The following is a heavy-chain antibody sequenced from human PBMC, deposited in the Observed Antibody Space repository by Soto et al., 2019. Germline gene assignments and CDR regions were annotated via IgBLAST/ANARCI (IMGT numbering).Heavy chain of an antibody. CDR1: GYTFTSYG. CDR3: ARDPGRQQLAIYYYYYGMDV. D-gene: IGHD6-13*01. V-gene: IGHV1-18*01. Sequence: GASVKVSCKASGYTFTSYGISWVRQAPGQGLEWMGWISTYNGNTNYAQNFQGRVTMTTDTSTSTAYMELRSLRSDDTAVYYCARDPGRQQLAIYYYYYGMDVWGQGTTVTVSS. CDR2: ISTYNGNT. J-gene: IGHJ6*02.